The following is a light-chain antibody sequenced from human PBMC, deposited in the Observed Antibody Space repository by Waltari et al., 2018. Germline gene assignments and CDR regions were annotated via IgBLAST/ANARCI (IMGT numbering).Light chain of an antibody. CDR2: GAS. V-gene: IGKV3-20*01. CDR3: QHYVRLPVT. J-gene: IGKJ1*01. Sequence: EIVLTQSPRTLSLSPGERATLSCRSSQSVGRSLAWYQQKPGQAPRLLISGASNRATGIPDRFSGSGSETDFSLNISRLEPEDFAVDYCQHYVRLPVTFGQGTTVEIK. CDR1: QSVGRS.